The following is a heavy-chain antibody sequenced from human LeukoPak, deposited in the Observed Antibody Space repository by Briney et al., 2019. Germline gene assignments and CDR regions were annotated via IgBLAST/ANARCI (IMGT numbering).Heavy chain of an antibody. V-gene: IGHV1-2*02. CDR2: INPNSGAT. Sequence: ASVKVSCKDSGYTFSGYYMHWVRQAPGQGLEWMGWINPNSGATNHAQKFQGRVTMTRDTSISTAYMELSGLRSDDTAVYYCARGYYSGYDLNTYFDSWGQGTLVTVSS. D-gene: IGHD5-12*01. J-gene: IGHJ4*02. CDR3: ARGYYSGYDLNTYFDS. CDR1: GYTFSGYY.